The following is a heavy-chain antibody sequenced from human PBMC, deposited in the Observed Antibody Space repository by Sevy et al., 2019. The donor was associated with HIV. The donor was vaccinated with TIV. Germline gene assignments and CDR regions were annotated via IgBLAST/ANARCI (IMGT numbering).Heavy chain of an antibody. J-gene: IGHJ6*03. CDR3: AKGGGGHYDPDEIAYYFYYYNMDV. D-gene: IGHD3-22*01. V-gene: IGHV3-23*01. CDR1: GFSFDSYG. CDR2: ISGSGTRT. Sequence: GGCLRLSCAVSGFSFDSYGMTWVRQAPGKGLEWVSGISGSGTRTYYADSVKGRFIISRDNSKNTLYLQMNSLRSEDTALYYCAKGGGGHYDPDEIAYYFYYYNMDVWGKGTTVTVSS.